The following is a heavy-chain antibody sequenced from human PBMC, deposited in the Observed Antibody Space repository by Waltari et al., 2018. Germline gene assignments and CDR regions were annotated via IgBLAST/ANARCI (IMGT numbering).Heavy chain of an antibody. CDR1: GFTFSRYW. V-gene: IGHV3-7*01. CDR2: INYDGSQK. Sequence: EVHLVESGGGLVQPAGSLRLSCGASGFTFSRYWMSWVRQTPGKGLEWVANINYDGSQKYYVDSVKGRFSISRDNAKNSVYLQMNSLRVEDTAVYYCAKSRGFEYWGQGTLITVSS. D-gene: IGHD2-2*01. J-gene: IGHJ4*02. CDR3: AKSRGFEY.